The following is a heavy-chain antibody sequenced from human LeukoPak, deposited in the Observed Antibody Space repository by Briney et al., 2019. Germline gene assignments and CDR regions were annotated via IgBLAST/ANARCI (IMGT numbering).Heavy chain of an antibody. J-gene: IGHJ4*02. D-gene: IGHD6-19*01. CDR1: GFIFSSYS. V-gene: IGHV3-21*01. CDR3: ARVGITVAGIDY. Sequence: GGSLRLSCAASGFIFSSYSLNWVRQAPGKGLEWVSSISSSSSYMYYADSVKGRFTISRDNAKNSLYLQMNSLRAEDTAVYYCARVGITVAGIDYWGQGTLVTVSS. CDR2: ISSSSSYM.